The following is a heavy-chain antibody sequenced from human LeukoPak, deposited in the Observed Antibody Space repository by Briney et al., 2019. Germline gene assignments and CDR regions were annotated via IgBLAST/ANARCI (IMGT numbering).Heavy chain of an antibody. CDR1: GGSFSGYY. Sequence: SETLSLTCAVYGGSFSGYYWSWIRQPPGKGLEWIGEINHSGSTNYNPSLKSRVTISVDTSKNQFSLKLSSVTAADTAVYYCARERDYSSSCWFDPWGQGTLVTVSS. D-gene: IGHD6-13*01. V-gene: IGHV4-34*01. CDR3: ARERDYSSSCWFDP. CDR2: INHSGST. J-gene: IGHJ5*02.